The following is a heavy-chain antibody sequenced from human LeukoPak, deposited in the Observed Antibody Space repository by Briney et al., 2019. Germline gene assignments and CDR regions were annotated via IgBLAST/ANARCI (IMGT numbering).Heavy chain of an antibody. CDR3: AKDIIAVAGRISRFDY. J-gene: IGHJ4*02. V-gene: IGHV3-30*18. CDR2: ISYDGSNK. CDR1: GFTFSSYG. Sequence: GGSLRLSCAASGFTFSSYGMHWVRQAPGKGLEWVAVISYDGSNKYYADSVKGRFTISRDNSKNTLYLQMNSLRAEDTAVYYCAKDIIAVAGRISRFDYWGQGTLVTVSS. D-gene: IGHD6-19*01.